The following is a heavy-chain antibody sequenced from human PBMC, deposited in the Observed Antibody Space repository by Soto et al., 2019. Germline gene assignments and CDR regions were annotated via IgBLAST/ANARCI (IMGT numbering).Heavy chain of an antibody. Sequence: ASVKVSCKASGYTFNSYGISWVRQAPGQGLEWMGWISAYNGNTNYAQKLQGRVTMTTDTSTSTAYMELRSLRSDDTAVYYCARGLIYDSSGYYFDYWGQGTLVTVSS. CDR1: GYTFNSYG. CDR2: ISAYNGNT. CDR3: ARGLIYDSSGYYFDY. V-gene: IGHV1-18*01. D-gene: IGHD3-22*01. J-gene: IGHJ4*02.